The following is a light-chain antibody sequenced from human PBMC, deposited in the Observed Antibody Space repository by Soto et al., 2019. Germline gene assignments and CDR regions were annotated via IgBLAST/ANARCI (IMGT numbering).Light chain of an antibody. CDR3: QSYDSSLSGSQV. CDR1: SSNIGAGYD. Sequence: QSVLTQPPSVSGAPGQRVTISCTGSSSNIGAGYDVHWYQQPPGTAPNLLIYGNSNRPSGVPDRFSGSKSGTSASLAITGLQAEDEADYYCQSYDSSLSGSQVFGTGTKVTVL. CDR2: GNS. V-gene: IGLV1-40*01. J-gene: IGLJ1*01.